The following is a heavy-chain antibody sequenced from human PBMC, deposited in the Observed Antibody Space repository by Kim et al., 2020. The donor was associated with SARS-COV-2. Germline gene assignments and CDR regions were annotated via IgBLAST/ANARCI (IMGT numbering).Heavy chain of an antibody. Sequence: SESLSLTCSVSGISISSYYWSLIRQPPGKGLEWIGYIYYTGSANYNPSLRSRVTISVDTSKNQFSLKLSSVTAAYTAVYYCAGTARGANFDYWGRGALVTVSS. J-gene: IGHJ4*02. CDR1: GISISSYY. CDR3: AGTARGANFDY. V-gene: IGHV4-59*08. CDR2: IYYTGSA. D-gene: IGHD3-10*01.